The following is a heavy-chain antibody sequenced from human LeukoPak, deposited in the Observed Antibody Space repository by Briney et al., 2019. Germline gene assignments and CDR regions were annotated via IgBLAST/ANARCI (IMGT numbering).Heavy chain of an antibody. V-gene: IGHV4-34*01. CDR1: GGSLSDHY. J-gene: IGHJ5*01. CDR3: AREPGYCSGGGCYGGWFAS. Sequence: SETLSLTCAVYGGSLSDHYWSWYRQPPGKGLEWIGEINPRGSTIYNPSLKSRVTISVDTSKNQFSLNLSSVTAADTAVYYCAREPGYCSGGGCYGGWFASWGQGTLVTVSS. CDR2: INPRGST. D-gene: IGHD2-15*01.